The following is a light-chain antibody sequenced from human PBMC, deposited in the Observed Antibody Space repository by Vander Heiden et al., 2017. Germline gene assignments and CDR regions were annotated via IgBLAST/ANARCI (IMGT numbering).Light chain of an antibody. V-gene: IGLV1-40*01. CDR2: SNS. Sequence: QSLLPQPPPLSAAPRQMATISCAGSSSNIGAGYAVHWYQQRPGTAPKLLIYSNSNRPSGVPDRFSGSKSGTSASLAITGLQADDEADYYCQSQDRSLSGSDVFGTGTKVTVL. J-gene: IGLJ1*01. CDR1: SSNIGAGYA. CDR3: QSQDRSLSGSDV.